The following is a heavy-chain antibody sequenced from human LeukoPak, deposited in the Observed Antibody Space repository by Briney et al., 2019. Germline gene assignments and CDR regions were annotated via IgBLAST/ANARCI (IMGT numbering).Heavy chain of an antibody. Sequence: KASETLSLTCAVPGGSISSSNWWSWVRQPPGKGLEWIGEIYHSGSTNYNPSLKSRVTISVDKSKNQFSLKLSSVTAADTAVYYCARDKGFRSGYFHPTNNWFDPWGQGTLVTVSS. CDR2: IYHSGST. CDR3: ARDKGFRSGYFHPTNNWFDP. V-gene: IGHV4-4*02. J-gene: IGHJ5*02. CDR1: GGSISSSNW. D-gene: IGHD3-3*01.